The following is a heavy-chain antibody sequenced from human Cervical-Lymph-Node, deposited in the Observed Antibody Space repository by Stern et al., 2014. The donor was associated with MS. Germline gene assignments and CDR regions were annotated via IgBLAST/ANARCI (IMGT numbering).Heavy chain of an antibody. CDR3: ARDRVVINPAYYFDS. CDR1: GFTFGTYA. CDR2: LSNDGSNE. D-gene: IGHD3-22*01. V-gene: IGHV3-33*05. J-gene: IGHJ4*02. Sequence: VQLVESGGCVVQPGRSLRLSCTASGFTFGTYAMHWVRQAPGKGLEWVALLSNDGSNEYDGDSVKGRFAISRDNSKSTLYLQMDRLRAEDTAVYYCARDRVVINPAYYFDSWGQGTLVTVSS.